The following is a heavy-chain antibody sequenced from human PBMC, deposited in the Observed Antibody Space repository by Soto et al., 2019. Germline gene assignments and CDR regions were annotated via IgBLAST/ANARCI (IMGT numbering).Heavy chain of an antibody. Sequence: SETLSLTCTVSGGSISSYYWSWIRQPPGKGLEWIGYIYYSGSTNYNPSLKSRVTISVDTSKNQFSLKLSSVTAADTAVYYCARHAFEQLRGSYYFDYWGQGTLVTVSS. CDR1: GGSISSYY. CDR3: ARHAFEQLRGSYYFDY. CDR2: IYYSGST. D-gene: IGHD6-19*01. V-gene: IGHV4-59*08. J-gene: IGHJ4*02.